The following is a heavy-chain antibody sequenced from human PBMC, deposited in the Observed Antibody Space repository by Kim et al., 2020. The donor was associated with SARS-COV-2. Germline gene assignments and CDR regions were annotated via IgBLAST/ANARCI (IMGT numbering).Heavy chain of an antibody. Sequence: GGSLRLSCAASGLTFSNYWMTWVRQAPGKGLEWVANIKQDGREKNYVDSVKGRFTISRDNAKNSLYLQMNSLRAEDTAVYYCASSDSSSSFWGQGTLVTV. CDR3: ASSDSSSSF. D-gene: IGHD6-6*01. CDR1: GLTFSNYW. J-gene: IGHJ4*02. CDR2: IKQDGREK. V-gene: IGHV3-7*01.